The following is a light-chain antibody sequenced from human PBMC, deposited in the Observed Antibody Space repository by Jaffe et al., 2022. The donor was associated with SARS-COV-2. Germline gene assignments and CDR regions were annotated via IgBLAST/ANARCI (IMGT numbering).Light chain of an antibody. CDR1: LSNVGSNY. V-gene: IGLV1-47*02. CDR3: ATWDDNLSGPL. CDR2: SIN. J-gene: IGLJ2*01. Sequence: QSALTQPPSASGTPGQRVTISCSGSLSNVGSNYVYWFRQVPGTAPKLLIFSINQRPSGVPDRFSGSKSGTSASLAITGLRSEDEADYYCATWDDNLSGPLFGGGTKLTVV.